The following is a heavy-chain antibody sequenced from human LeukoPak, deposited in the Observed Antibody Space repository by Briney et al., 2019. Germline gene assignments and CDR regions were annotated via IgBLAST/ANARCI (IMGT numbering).Heavy chain of an antibody. CDR1: GGSISSDDYY. Sequence: PSETLSLTCTVSGGSISSDDYYWSWIRQSPGKGLEWIGYIYYRGSTYYNPSLKSRITISVDTSKKQFSLKLSPVTAADTAVYYCARWARGSGNAFDIWGQGTTVTVSS. CDR3: ARWARGSGNAFDI. J-gene: IGHJ3*02. V-gene: IGHV4-30-4*01. D-gene: IGHD3-10*01. CDR2: IYYRGST.